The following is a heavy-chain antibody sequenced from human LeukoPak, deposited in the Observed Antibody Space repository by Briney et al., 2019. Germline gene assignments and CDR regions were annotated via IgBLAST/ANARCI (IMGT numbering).Heavy chain of an antibody. D-gene: IGHD3-10*01. J-gene: IGHJ6*02. CDR3: AKGVSFGSGSSHYYGIDV. CDR1: GFTFSSYA. Sequence: PGGSLRLSCAASGFTFSSYAMSWVRQAPGKGLEWVSAISGSGGSTYYADSVKGRFTISRDNSKNTLYLQMNSLRAEDTAVYYCAKGVSFGSGSSHYYGIDVWGQGTTVTVSS. V-gene: IGHV3-23*01. CDR2: ISGSGGST.